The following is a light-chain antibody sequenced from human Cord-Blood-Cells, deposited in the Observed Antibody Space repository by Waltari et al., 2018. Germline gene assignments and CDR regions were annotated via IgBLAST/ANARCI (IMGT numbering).Light chain of an antibody. CDR2: DVS. J-gene: IGLJ2*01. V-gene: IGLV2-11*01. Sequence: QSALTQPRSVSGSPGQSVTISCTGTSSDAGGYNYVPWYQQHPGKAPKLMIYDVSKRPSGVPDRFSGSKSGNTASLTISRLQAEDEADYYCCSYAGSYTVVFGGGTKLTVL. CDR1: SSDAGGYNY. CDR3: CSYAGSYTVV.